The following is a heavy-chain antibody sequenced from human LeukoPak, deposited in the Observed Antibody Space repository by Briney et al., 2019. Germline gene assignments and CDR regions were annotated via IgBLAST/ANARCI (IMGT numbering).Heavy chain of an antibody. J-gene: IGHJ4*02. CDR2: ISSSSSYI. CDR3: AREGYDRVFDY. D-gene: IGHD3-22*01. V-gene: IGHV3-21*01. CDR1: GFTFSSYS. Sequence: GGSLRPSCAASGFTFSSYSMNWVRQAPGKGLEWVSSISSSSSYIYYADSVKGRFTISRDNAKNSLYLQMNSLRAEDTAVYYCAREGYDRVFDYWGQGTLVTVSS.